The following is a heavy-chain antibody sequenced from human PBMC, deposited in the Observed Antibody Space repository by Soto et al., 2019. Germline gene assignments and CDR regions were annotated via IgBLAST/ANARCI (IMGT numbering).Heavy chain of an antibody. D-gene: IGHD3-9*01. CDR3: ARLEGLATIAYYFDF. Sequence: SETLSLTCSVSDDSINSDKYYWGWIRQPPGKGLEWIGSIYYRGNAYYNPSLQTRVTISLDKSKSQFSLKLNSATAADSAVYFCARLEGLATIAYYFDFWGPGALVTVSS. J-gene: IGHJ4*02. V-gene: IGHV4-39*01. CDR1: DDSINSDKYY. CDR2: IYYRGNA.